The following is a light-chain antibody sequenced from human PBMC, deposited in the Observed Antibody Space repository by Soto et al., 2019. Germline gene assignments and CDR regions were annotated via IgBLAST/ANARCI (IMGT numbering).Light chain of an antibody. J-gene: IGLJ1*01. CDR1: KSDIGVYDF. CDR2: EVV. V-gene: IGLV2-8*01. CDR3: KSYAGSNTYV. Sequence: QSVLTQPPSASGCPGQSVTISCTGTKSDIGVYDFVSWYQHHPGKAPRLIIYEVVQRPSGVPDRFSGSKSGNTAPLTVSGLQAADEADYFCKSYAGSNTYVFGSGTKVTVL.